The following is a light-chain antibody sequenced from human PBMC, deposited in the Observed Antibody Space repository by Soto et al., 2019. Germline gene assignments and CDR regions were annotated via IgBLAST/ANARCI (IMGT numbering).Light chain of an antibody. CDR1: QSISNY. J-gene: IGKJ4*01. CDR2: AAS. CDR3: QQSYGTPLT. V-gene: IGKV1-39*01. Sequence: DMEMTQSPSSLSASVGDRVTITCRASQSISNYLNWYQHKPGKVPKLLIYAASSLQSGVPTRFSGSGSLTHFTLTINTLQPEDFATYYCQQSYGTPLTFGGGTKIEIK.